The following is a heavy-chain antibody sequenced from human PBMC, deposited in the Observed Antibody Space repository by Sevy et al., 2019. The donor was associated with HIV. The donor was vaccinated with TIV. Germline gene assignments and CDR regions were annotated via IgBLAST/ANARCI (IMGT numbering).Heavy chain of an antibody. D-gene: IGHD3-22*01. CDR1: GFTFSSYG. Sequence: GGSLRLSCAASGFTFSSYGMTWVRQAPGKGLEWVSAISGSGGSTYYADSVKGRFTISRDNSKNTLYLQMNSLRAEDTAVYYCAKLNYYDSSFFDYWGQGTLVTVSS. CDR2: ISGSGGST. V-gene: IGHV3-23*01. J-gene: IGHJ4*02. CDR3: AKLNYYDSSFFDY.